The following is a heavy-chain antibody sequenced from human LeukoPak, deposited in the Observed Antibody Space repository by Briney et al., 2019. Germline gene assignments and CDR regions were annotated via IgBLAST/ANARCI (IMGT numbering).Heavy chain of an antibody. CDR2: INHSGST. J-gene: IGHJ5*02. CDR3: ARWAVVVIRAAQRKGQNWFDP. Sequence: PSETLSLTCAVSGGSFSGYYWSWIRQPPGKGLEWIGEINHSGSTNYNPSLKSRVSISVDTSKNQFYLKLSSVTAADTAVYYCARWAVVVIRAAQRKGQNWFDPWGQGTLVTVSS. D-gene: IGHD3-22*01. V-gene: IGHV4-34*01. CDR1: GGSFSGYY.